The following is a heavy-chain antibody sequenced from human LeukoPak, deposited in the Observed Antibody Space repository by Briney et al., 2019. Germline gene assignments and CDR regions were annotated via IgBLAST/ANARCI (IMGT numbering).Heavy chain of an antibody. V-gene: IGHV3-7*01. Sequence: GGSLRLSCAASGFSFSYYWMSWVRQAPGKGLEWVANTKEDGSGSSHVDSVKGRFTISRDNAKNSLYLQMNSLRAEDTAAYYCAKGGVVGTRYYFDSWGQGTLVTVSS. D-gene: IGHD2-15*01. J-gene: IGHJ4*02. CDR1: GFSFSYYW. CDR3: AKGGVVGTRYYFDS. CDR2: TKEDGSGS.